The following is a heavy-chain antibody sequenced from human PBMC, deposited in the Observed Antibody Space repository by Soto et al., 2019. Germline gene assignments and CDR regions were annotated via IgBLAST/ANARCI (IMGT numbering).Heavy chain of an antibody. CDR1: GGSISSYY. D-gene: IGHD6-13*01. CDR3: AYSSSWYGYYYYGMDV. J-gene: IGHJ6*02. CDR2: IYYSGST. V-gene: IGHV4-59*01. Sequence: SETLSLTCTVSGGSISSYYWSWIRQPPGKGLEWIGYIYYSGSTNYNPSLKSRVTISVDTSKKKFSLKLSSVTAADTAVYYCAYSSSWYGYYYYGMDVWGQGTKVTLSS.